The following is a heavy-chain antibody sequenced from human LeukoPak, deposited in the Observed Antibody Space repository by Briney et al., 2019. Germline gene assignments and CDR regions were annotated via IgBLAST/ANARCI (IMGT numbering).Heavy chain of an antibody. V-gene: IGHV4-39*01. CDR3: ARAPGTGHCSSTSCYLRRGYYYYMDV. J-gene: IGHJ6*03. Sequence: KPSETLSLTCTVSGGSISSSSYYWGWIRQPPGKGLEWIGSIYYSGSTYYNPSLKSRVTISVDTSKNQFSLKLSSVTAADTAVYYCARAPGTGHCSSTSCYLRRGYYYYMDVWGKGTTVTVSS. CDR2: IYYSGST. CDR1: GGSISSSSYY. D-gene: IGHD2-2*01.